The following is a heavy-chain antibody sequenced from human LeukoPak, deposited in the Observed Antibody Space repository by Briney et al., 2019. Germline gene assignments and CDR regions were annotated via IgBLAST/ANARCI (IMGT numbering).Heavy chain of an antibody. CDR2: IIPIFGTA. CDR1: GGTFSSYA. D-gene: IGHD2-15*01. V-gene: IGHV1-69*05. CDR3: ARGCSGGSCYSYFDY. Sequence: GASVKVSCKASGGTFSSYAISWVRQAPGQGLEWMGRIIPIFGTANYAQKFQGRVTITTDESTSTAYTELSSLRSEDTAVYYCARGCSGGSCYSYFDYWGQGTLVTVSS. J-gene: IGHJ4*02.